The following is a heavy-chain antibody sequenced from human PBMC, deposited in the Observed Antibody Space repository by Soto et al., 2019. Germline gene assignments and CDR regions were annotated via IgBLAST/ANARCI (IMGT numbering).Heavy chain of an antibody. Sequence: EVQLVESGGGLVKPGGSLRLSCAASGFTFSSYSMNWVRQAPGKGLEWVSSISSRSSYIYYAGSVKGRFTISRDNAKNPLYLQMTSLSAEDTAVYYCARSWNYYYYYGMDVWGQGTTVTVPS. CDR3: ARSWNYYYYYGMDV. J-gene: IGHJ6*02. V-gene: IGHV3-21*06. D-gene: IGHD3-3*01. CDR2: ISSRSSYI. CDR1: GFTFSSYS.